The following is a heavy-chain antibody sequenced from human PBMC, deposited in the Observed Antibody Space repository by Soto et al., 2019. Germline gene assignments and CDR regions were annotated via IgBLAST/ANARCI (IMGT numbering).Heavy chain of an antibody. V-gene: IGHV3-23*01. D-gene: IGHD1-7*01. CDR2: ISDSGART. J-gene: IGHJ4*02. CDR1: VFTFRSFH. CDR3: AKRELGDN. Sequence: GSLRLSCVASVFTFRSFHMSWVRQAPGRGLEWVSGISDSGARTDYADSVKGRFTISRDNSKNTLYLQMNALRSEDTAVYFCAKRELGDNWGQGTLVTVSS.